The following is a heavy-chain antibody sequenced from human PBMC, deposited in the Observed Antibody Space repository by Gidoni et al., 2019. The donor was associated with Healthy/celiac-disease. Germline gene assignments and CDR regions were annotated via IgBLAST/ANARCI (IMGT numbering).Heavy chain of an antibody. CDR2: ISYDGSNK. V-gene: IGHV3-30*01. CDR1: GFTFSSYA. D-gene: IGHD6-6*01. Sequence: QVQLVESGGGVVQPGRSLRLSCAASGFTFSSYAMHWVRQAPGKGLEWVAVISYDGSNKYYADSVKGRFTISRDNSKNTLYLQMNSLRAEDTAVYYRAVSRIAARRVYYYYGMDVWGQGTTVTVSS. J-gene: IGHJ6*02. CDR3: AVSRIAARRVYYYYGMDV.